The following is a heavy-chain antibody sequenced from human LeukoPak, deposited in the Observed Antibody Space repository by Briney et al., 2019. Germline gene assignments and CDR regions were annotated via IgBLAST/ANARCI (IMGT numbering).Heavy chain of an antibody. CDR3: ARLGYYDSSGYHRPLDY. J-gene: IGHJ4*02. D-gene: IGHD3-22*01. CDR2: IYPGDSDT. V-gene: IGHV5-51*01. Sequence: GESLKISCKGSGYSFTSDWIAWVRQMPGKGLEWMGIIYPGDSDTRYSPSFQGQVTISADKSISTAYLQWSSLKASDTAMYYCARLGYYDSSGYHRPLDYWGQGTLVTVSS. CDR1: GYSFTSDW.